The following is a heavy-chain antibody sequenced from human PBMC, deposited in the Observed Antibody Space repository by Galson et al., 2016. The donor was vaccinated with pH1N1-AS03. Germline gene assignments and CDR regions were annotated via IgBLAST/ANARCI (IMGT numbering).Heavy chain of an antibody. CDR2: VGGIDASL. D-gene: IGHD3-3*01. V-gene: IGHV3-23*01. J-gene: IGHJ5*02. CDR3: ARGSGSPHWFDP. CDR1: GFTFNIYA. Sequence: SLRLSCAASGFTFNIYAMHWVRQTPGKGLEWVSGVGGIDASLYYAESVKGRFTVSRANSKNTLYLQMNSLKAEDTAVYYCARGSGSPHWFDPWGQGTLVTVSS.